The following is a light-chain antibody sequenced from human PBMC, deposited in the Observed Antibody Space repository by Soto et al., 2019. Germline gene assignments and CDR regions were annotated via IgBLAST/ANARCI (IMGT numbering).Light chain of an antibody. CDR2: DAS. Sequence: EIVLTQSPAILSLSPGERATLSCRASQSVSSYLAWCQQKPGQAPRLLIFDASNRVTGIPARFSGSGSGTDFTLTISSLEPEDFAVYYCQQRSNWPPKYTFGQGTKLEIK. CDR3: QQRSNWPPKYT. CDR1: QSVSSY. J-gene: IGKJ2*01. V-gene: IGKV3-11*01.